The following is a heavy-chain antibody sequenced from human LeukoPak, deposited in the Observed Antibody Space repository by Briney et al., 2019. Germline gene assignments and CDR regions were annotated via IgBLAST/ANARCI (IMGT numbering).Heavy chain of an antibody. CDR2: ISSSGSTI. V-gene: IGHV3-11*01. CDR1: GFTFSDYY. J-gene: IGHJ4*02. Sequence: GGSLRLSCAASGFTFSDYYMSWIRQAPGKGREWVSYISSSGSTIYYADSVKGRFTISRDNAKNSLYLQMNSLRAEDTALYYCAKDIGEGIAVAGTGNDYWGQGTLVTVSS. CDR3: AKDIGEGIAVAGTGNDY. D-gene: IGHD6-19*01.